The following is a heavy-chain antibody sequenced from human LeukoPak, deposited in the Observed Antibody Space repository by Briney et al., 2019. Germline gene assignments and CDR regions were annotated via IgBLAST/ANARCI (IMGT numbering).Heavy chain of an antibody. CDR1: GFTFSSYA. D-gene: IGHD3-22*01. CDR2: ISGSGGST. CDR3: AKGYDSSGYYMAFDI. Sequence: GGSLRLSCAASGFTFSSYAMSWVRQAPGKGLEWVLAISGSGGSTYYADSVKGRFTISRDNSKNTLYLQMNSLRAEDTAVYYCAKGYDSSGYYMAFDIWGQGTMVTVSS. V-gene: IGHV3-23*01. J-gene: IGHJ3*02.